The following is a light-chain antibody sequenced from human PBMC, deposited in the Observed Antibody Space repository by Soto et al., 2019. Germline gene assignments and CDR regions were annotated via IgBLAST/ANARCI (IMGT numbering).Light chain of an antibody. J-gene: IGLJ2*01. V-gene: IGLV2-14*03. CDR3: SSYTTSGTLVV. CDR1: SSDVDSYNY. Sequence: QSALTQPASVSGSPGQSITISCTATSSDVDSYNYVSWYQHHPGKAPKLMIYDVRNRPSGVSNRFSGSRSGNTASLTISGLQAEDEADYYYSSYTTSGTLVVFGGGTKLTVL. CDR2: DVR.